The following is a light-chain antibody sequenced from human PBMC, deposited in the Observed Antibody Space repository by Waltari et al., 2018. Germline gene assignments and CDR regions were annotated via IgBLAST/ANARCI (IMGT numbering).Light chain of an antibody. Sequence: DIQMTQSPSSVSASVGDRVTITCRASQGINNLLAWYQQKPGKAPRVLIYAASSLQCGVSSRFSGSGSGTDFTLTISSLQPEDFATYYCLQASSSPLTFGQGTRLEIK. CDR1: QGINNL. J-gene: IGKJ5*01. V-gene: IGKV1D-12*01. CDR2: AAS. CDR3: LQASSSPLT.